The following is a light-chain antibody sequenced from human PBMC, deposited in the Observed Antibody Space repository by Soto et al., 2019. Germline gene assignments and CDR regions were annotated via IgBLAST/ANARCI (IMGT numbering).Light chain of an antibody. CDR3: QQYNTWWT. CDR2: GAS. V-gene: IGKV3-15*01. CDR1: QSVGSN. Sequence: EIVMTQSPATLSVSPGERATLSCRASQSVGSNLAWYQKKPGQAPRLLIYGASTRATGIPARFSGSGSGTEFTLTISSLQSEDFAVYYCQQYNTWWTFGQGTRVEIK. J-gene: IGKJ1*01.